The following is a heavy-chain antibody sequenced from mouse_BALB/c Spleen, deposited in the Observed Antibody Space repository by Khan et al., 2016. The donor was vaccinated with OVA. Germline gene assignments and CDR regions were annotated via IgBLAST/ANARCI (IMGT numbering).Heavy chain of an antibody. CDR3: ARGYYYFDY. CDR1: AFAFSYYD. J-gene: IGHJ2*01. V-gene: IGHV5-12-1*01. CDR2: ISSGGGGT. Sequence: EVELVESGGGLVKPGGSLKLSCAASAFAFSYYDMSWVRQPPERRLEWVAYISSGGGGTSYPDAVTGRFTISRDNAKNTLYLQMSSLKSEDTPIYYCARGYYYFDYWGQGTTLTGSS. D-gene: IGHD2-3*01.